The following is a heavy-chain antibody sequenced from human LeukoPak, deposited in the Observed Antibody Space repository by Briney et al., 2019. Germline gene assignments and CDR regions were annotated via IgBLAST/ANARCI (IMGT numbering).Heavy chain of an antibody. CDR2: IWYDGSNK. Sequence: GGSLRLFCAASGFTFSSYGMHWVRRAPGKGLEWVAVIWYDGSNKYYADSVKGRFTISRDNSKNTLYLQMNSLRAEDTAVYYCARGGLRFLEWLLYYWGQGTLVTVSS. J-gene: IGHJ4*02. V-gene: IGHV3-33*01. CDR3: ARGGLRFLEWLLYY. D-gene: IGHD3-3*01. CDR1: GFTFSSYG.